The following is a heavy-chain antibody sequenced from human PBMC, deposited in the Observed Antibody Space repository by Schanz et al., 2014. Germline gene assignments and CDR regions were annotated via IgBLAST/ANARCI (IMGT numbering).Heavy chain of an antibody. V-gene: IGHV4-59*12. D-gene: IGHD3-3*01. CDR3: ARGVLGSGYRQQYYFDH. Sequence: QVQLQESGPGLVKPSETLSLTCTVSGGSISSYYWSWIRQPPGKGLEWIGYMYYSGSTNYNPSLNSRVTTSVDTSKNQFSLKMTSVTPADTAVYYCARGVLGSGYRQQYYFDHWGQGTLVTVSS. CDR2: MYYSGST. CDR1: GGSISSYY. J-gene: IGHJ4*02.